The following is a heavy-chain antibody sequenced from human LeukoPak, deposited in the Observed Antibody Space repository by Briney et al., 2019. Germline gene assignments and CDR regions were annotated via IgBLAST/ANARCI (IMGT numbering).Heavy chain of an antibody. J-gene: IGHJ6*02. CDR3: ARSRYCTNGVCYAPPYYYYGMDV. CDR2: ISYDGSNK. D-gene: IGHD2-8*01. Sequence: PGGSLRLSCAASGFIFSSYAMHWVRQAPGKGLEWVAVISYDGSNKYYADSVKGRFTISRDNSKNTLYLQMNSLRAEDTAVYYCARSRYCTNGVCYAPPYYYYGMDVWGQGTTVTVSS. V-gene: IGHV3-30-3*01. CDR1: GFIFSSYA.